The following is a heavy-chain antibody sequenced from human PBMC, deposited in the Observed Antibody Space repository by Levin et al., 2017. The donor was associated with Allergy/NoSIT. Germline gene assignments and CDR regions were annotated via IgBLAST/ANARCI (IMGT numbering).Heavy chain of an antibody. Sequence: GESLKISCAASGLTFSNYAMTWVRQAPGKGLEWVSTISGNGADTFYRDSVKGRFTISRDNSKNTVSLQVNSLRAEDTAVYFCAKGGHQSHYDYWGQGTLVTVSS. CDR1: GLTFSNYA. CDR3: AKGGHQSHYDY. J-gene: IGHJ4*02. CDR2: ISGNGADT. V-gene: IGHV3-23*01.